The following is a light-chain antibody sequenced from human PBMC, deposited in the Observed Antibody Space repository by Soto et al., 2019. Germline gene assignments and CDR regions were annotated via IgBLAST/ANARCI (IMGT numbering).Light chain of an antibody. CDR3: SSYAGSNNVL. CDR2: EVS. V-gene: IGLV2-8*01. CDR1: SSDVGGYNF. Sequence: QSVLTQPPSASGSPGQSVAISCTGTSSDVGGYNFVSWYQQHPGKAPKVLIYEVSKRASGVPDRFSGSKSGNTASLTVSGLQAEDEADYYCSSYAGSNNVLFGGGTKLTVL. J-gene: IGLJ2*01.